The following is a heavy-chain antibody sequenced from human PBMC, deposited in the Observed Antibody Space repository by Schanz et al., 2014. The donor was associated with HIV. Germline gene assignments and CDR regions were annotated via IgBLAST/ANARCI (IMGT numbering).Heavy chain of an antibody. CDR1: GGSINSRNYY. Sequence: QLQLQESGPGLVKPSGTLSLICTVSGGSINSRNYYWGWIRQPPGKGLEWLGNVFYSGTTYYNPSLKSRGTVSVDTSKNQFSLKLSSVTVADTAVYYCTRRARSAPSRGDYSGIDVWGQGTTVTVSS. CDR2: VFYSGTT. V-gene: IGHV4-39*01. J-gene: IGHJ6*02. CDR3: TRRARSAPSRGDYSGIDV. D-gene: IGHD3-10*01.